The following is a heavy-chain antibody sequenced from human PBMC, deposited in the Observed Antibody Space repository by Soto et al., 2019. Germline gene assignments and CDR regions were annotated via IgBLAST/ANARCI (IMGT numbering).Heavy chain of an antibody. CDR3: ARDSAPLWELTLRIHYYYYYGMDV. CDR1: GFTFSSYS. Sequence: EVQLVESGGGLVQPGGSLRLSCADSGFTFSSYSMNWARQAPGKGLEWVSYISSSSSTIYYADSVKGRFTISRDNAKNSLYLQMNSLRDEDTAVYYCARDSAPLWELTLRIHYYYYYGMDVWGQGTTVTVSS. V-gene: IGHV3-48*02. D-gene: IGHD1-26*01. CDR2: ISSSSSTI. J-gene: IGHJ6*02.